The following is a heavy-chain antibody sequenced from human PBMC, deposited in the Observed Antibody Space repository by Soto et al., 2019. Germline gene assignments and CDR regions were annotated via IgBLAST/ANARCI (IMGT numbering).Heavy chain of an antibody. CDR2: INPNSGGT. CDR3: ATACRDGYNCLDY. D-gene: IGHD5-12*01. Sequence: QVQLVQSGAEVKKPGASVKVSCKASGYTFTGYYIHWVRQAPGQGLEWMGWINPNSGGTNYAQKFQGWVTSTRDTSISTAYMELSRLTSDDTAVYYCATACRDGYNCLDYWGQGTLVTVSS. J-gene: IGHJ4*02. CDR1: GYTFTGYY. V-gene: IGHV1-2*04.